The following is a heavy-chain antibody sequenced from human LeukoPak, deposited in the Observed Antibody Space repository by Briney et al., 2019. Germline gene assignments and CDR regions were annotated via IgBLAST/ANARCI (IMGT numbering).Heavy chain of an antibody. CDR2: IIPIFGTA. V-gene: IGHV1-69*13. D-gene: IGHD2-2*01. CDR1: GGTFSSYA. CDR3: ARCSSTRYYLLGVYYYMDG. J-gene: IGHJ6*03. Sequence: SVKVSCKASGGTFSSYAISWVRQAPGQGLEWMGGIIPIFGTANYAQKFQGRVTITADESTSTAYMELSSLRSEDTAVYYCARCSSTRYYLLGVYYYMDGWGKGTTVTISS.